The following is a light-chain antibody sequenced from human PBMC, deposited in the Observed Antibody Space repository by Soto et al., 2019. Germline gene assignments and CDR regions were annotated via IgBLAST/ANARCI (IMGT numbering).Light chain of an antibody. CDR3: CSYAGSSTYV. J-gene: IGLJ1*01. V-gene: IGLV2-23*01. CDR1: SSDVGSYNL. CDR2: EGS. Sequence: QSVLTQPVSVSGSPGQSITISCTGTSSDVGSYNLVSWYQQHPGKAPKLMIYEGSKRPSGVSNRFSGSKSGNTAPLTISGLQAEDEADYYCCSYAGSSTYVFGTGTKVTVL.